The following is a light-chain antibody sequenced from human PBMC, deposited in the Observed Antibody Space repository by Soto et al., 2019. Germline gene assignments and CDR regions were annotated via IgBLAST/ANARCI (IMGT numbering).Light chain of an antibody. CDR2: DAS. V-gene: IGKV1-5*01. CDR1: QRISSW. CDR3: QQYNGYSWT. Sequence: DIQMTQSPSTLSASVGDSVTITCRASQRISSWLAWYQQKPGKAPNLLIYDASSLESGVPSRFSASGSGTEFTLTIDRLQPDDSAMYYCQQYNGYSWTFGRGTKVDIK. J-gene: IGKJ1*01.